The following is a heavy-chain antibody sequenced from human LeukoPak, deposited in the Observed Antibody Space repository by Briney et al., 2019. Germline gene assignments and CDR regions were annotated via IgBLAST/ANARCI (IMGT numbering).Heavy chain of an antibody. D-gene: IGHD2-15*01. CDR2: ISASGGSP. CDR3: ASRPGSDIGPLDF. V-gene: IGHV3-23*01. J-gene: IGHJ4*02. Sequence: GGSLRLSCAASIFTFSSYAMSWVSHAPGKGLEWVSTISASGGSPYYVDSVKGRFTIYRDSSRNTLYLQMNSLRAEDRAVYYCASRPGSDIGPLDFWGQGTLVTVSS. CDR1: IFTFSSYA.